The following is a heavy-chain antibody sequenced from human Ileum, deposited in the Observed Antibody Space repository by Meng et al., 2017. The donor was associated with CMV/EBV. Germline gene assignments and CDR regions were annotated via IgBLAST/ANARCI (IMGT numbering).Heavy chain of an antibody. V-gene: IGHV3-21*06. D-gene: IGHD2/OR15-2a*01. CDR1: EFDFSTDS. CDR3: VRSKALLDPADY. CDR2: ISKSSTYI. Sequence: CGASEFDFSTDSMHGVRQAPGKGLEWVASISKSSTYIYYGDSVKGRFTISRDNADNSVFLQMNSLRAEDTGVYYCVRSKALLDPADYWGQGTLVTVSS. J-gene: IGHJ4*02.